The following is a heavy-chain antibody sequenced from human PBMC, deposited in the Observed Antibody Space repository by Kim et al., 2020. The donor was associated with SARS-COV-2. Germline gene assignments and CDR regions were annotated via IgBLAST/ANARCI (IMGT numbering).Heavy chain of an antibody. Sequence: YADSVKGRFTISRDNAKNSLYLQMNSLRAEDTALYYCARVYGAGTIYFDYWGQGTLVTVSS. V-gene: IGHV3-20*03. CDR3: ARVYGAGTIYFDY. D-gene: IGHD6-19*01. J-gene: IGHJ4*02.